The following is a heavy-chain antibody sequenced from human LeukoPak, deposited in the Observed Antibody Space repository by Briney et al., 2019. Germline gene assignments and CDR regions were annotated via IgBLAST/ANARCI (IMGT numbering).Heavy chain of an antibody. J-gene: IGHJ6*03. CDR3: ARGVTARGFYYYMDI. Sequence: GASVMVSCKASGYTFTGYYIHWVRQAPGQGLEWMGWINPNSGGTNSAQKFQGRVTMTRDTSISTAYMELSRLTSDDTAVYSCARGVTARGFYYYMDIWGKGTTVTISS. CDR2: INPNSGGT. CDR1: GYTFTGYY. V-gene: IGHV1-2*02. D-gene: IGHD2-21*02.